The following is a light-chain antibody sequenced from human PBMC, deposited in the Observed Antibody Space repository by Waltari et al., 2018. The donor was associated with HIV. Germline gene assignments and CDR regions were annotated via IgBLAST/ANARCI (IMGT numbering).Light chain of an antibody. CDR2: GAS. V-gene: IGKV3-15*01. CDR3: QQYNNWPLT. Sequence: EIVMTQSPATLFVSPGERATLSCRASQSVSVYLAWYQQKPGQAPSLLIYGASTRATGIPARFSGSGSGTEFTLTISSLQSEDFAVYYCQQYNNWPLTFGQGTRLEIK. J-gene: IGKJ5*01. CDR1: QSVSVY.